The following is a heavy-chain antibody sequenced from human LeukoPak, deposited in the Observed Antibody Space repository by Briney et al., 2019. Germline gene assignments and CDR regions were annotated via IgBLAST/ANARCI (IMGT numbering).Heavy chain of an antibody. CDR1: GFTFSSYS. J-gene: IGHJ4*02. Sequence: GGSLRLSCAASGFTFSSYSMNWVRQAPGKGLEWVSSISSSSSYIYYADSGKGRFTISRDNAKNSLYLQMNSLRAEDTAVYYCARDITIFGGFDYWGQGTLVTVSS. CDR3: ARDITIFGGFDY. V-gene: IGHV3-21*01. CDR2: ISSSSSYI. D-gene: IGHD3-3*01.